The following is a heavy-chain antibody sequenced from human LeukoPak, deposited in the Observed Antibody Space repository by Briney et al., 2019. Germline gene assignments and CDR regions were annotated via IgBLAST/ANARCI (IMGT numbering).Heavy chain of an antibody. Sequence: GGSLRLSCAASGFTFSSYAMGWVRQAPGKGLEWVSTISGRGGSVDYADSVKGRFIISRDNSKNTLYLQMNSLRAEDTAVYYCARDLRSGWYEGNYWGQGTLVTVSS. CDR3: ARDLRSGWYEGNY. CDR2: ISGRGGSV. D-gene: IGHD6-19*01. J-gene: IGHJ4*02. V-gene: IGHV3-23*01. CDR1: GFTFSSYA.